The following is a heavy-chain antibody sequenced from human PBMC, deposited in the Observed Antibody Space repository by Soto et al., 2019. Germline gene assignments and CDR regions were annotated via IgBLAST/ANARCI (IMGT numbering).Heavy chain of an antibody. CDR2: IYPGDSDT. V-gene: IGHV5-51*01. CDR3: ARETYGDYVGYFDP. CDR1: GYSFTSYW. J-gene: IGHJ5*02. Sequence: GESLKISCKGSGYSFTSYWIGWVRQMPGKGLEWMGIIYPGDSDTRYSPSFQGQVTISADKSISTAYLQWSSLTAADTAVYYCARETYGDYVGYFDPWGQGTLVTVSS. D-gene: IGHD4-17*01.